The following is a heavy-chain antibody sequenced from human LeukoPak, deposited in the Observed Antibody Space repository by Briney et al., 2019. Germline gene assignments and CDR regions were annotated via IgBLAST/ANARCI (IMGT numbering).Heavy chain of an antibody. CDR1: GGTFSSYA. Sequence: GSSVKVSCKASGGTFSSYAISWVREAPGQVLEWMGRIIPILGIANYAQKFQGRVTITADKSTSTAYMELSSLRSEDTAVYYCARRCGGSCYYFDYWGQGTLVTVSS. CDR2: IIPILGIA. D-gene: IGHD2-15*01. V-gene: IGHV1-69*04. J-gene: IGHJ4*02. CDR3: ARRCGGSCYYFDY.